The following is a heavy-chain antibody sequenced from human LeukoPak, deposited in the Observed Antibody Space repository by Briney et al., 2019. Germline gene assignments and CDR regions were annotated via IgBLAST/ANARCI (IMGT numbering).Heavy chain of an antibody. Sequence: GGSLRLSCAASGFTFRSYSMNWVRQAPGKGLGWVSSISSSSSYVYYADSVKGRFTISRDNAKNSLYLQMNSLRAEDTAVYYCARGASGGRYWGQGTLVTVSS. CDR2: ISSSSSYV. J-gene: IGHJ4*02. CDR1: GFTFRSYS. V-gene: IGHV3-21*01. D-gene: IGHD2-15*01. CDR3: ARGASGGRY.